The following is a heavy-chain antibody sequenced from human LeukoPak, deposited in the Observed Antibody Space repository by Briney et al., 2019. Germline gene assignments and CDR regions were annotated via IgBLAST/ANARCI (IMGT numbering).Heavy chain of an antibody. V-gene: IGHV3-48*03. CDR1: GFTFNNYE. CDR2: ISSSGSIS. J-gene: IGHJ4*02. Sequence: GGSLRLSCSASGFTFNNYEMSWVRQAPGKGLEWVSYISSSGSISYYSDSVKGRFTISRDNAKNSVSLQMNTLRAEDAGVYYCARQAYGSGWFWGQGTLVSVSS. CDR3: ARQAYGSGWF. D-gene: IGHD6-19*01.